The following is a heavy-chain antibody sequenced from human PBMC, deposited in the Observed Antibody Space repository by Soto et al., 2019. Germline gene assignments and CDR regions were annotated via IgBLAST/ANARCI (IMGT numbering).Heavy chain of an antibody. CDR1: GDSISSNRNW. Sequence: QVRLQESGPGLVKPSGTLSLTCAVSGDSISSNRNWWTWVRQPPGKGFEWIGEISHFGTTNYNPSLQGRVSISMDESKNQFSLKLTSVTAADTALYYCAGTRLGFTLAVEWGQGILVTVSS. CDR3: AGTRLGFTLAVE. CDR2: ISHFGTT. D-gene: IGHD3-9*01. J-gene: IGHJ4*02. V-gene: IGHV4-4*02.